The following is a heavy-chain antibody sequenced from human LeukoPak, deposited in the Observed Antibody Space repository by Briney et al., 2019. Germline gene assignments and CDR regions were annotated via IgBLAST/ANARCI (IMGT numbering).Heavy chain of an antibody. V-gene: IGHV3-7*03. D-gene: IGHD3-22*01. CDR3: ARPRGDSTGYFDDAFDI. CDR1: GFTFSSYW. CDR2: IKQDGSEK. Sequence: HPGGSLRLSCAASGFTFSSYWMSWVRQAPGKGLEWVANIKQDGSEKYYVDSVKGRFTISRDNAKNSLYLQMNSLRAEDTALYYCARPRGDSTGYFDDAFDIWGQGTMVTVSS. J-gene: IGHJ3*02.